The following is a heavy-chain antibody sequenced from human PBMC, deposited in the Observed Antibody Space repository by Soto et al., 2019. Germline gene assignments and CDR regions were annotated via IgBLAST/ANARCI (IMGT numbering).Heavy chain of an antibody. V-gene: IGHV4-34*01. CDR3: ARGTPSWGWSTPFDY. CDR1: GGSFSGYY. D-gene: IGHD6-19*01. J-gene: IGHJ4*02. Sequence: PSETLSLTCAVYGGSFSGYYWSWIRQPPGKGLEWIGEINHSGSTNYNPSLKSRVTISVDTSKNQFSLKLSSVTAADTAVYYCARGTPSWGWSTPFDYWGQGTLVTVSS. CDR2: INHSGST.